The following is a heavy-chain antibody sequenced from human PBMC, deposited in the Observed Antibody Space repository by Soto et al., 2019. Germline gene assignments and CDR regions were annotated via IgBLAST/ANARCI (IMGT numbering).Heavy chain of an antibody. CDR1: GGTFSSYA. V-gene: IGHV1-69*12. CDR2: IIPIFGTA. J-gene: IGHJ6*02. D-gene: IGHD5-18*01. CDR3: ARVGGKGYSYGYYYYYGMDV. Sequence: QVQLVQSGAEVKKPGSSVKVSCKASGGTFSSYAISWVRQAPGQGLEWMGGIIPIFGTANYAQKFQGRVTITADESXXTXYXVLSSLRSEDTAVYYCARVGGKGYSYGYYYYYGMDVWGQGTTVTVSS.